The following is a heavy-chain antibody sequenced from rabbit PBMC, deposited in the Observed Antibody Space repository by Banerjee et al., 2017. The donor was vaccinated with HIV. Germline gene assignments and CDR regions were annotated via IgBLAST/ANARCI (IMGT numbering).Heavy chain of an antibody. CDR2: IDTGSSGNT. J-gene: IGHJ4*01. Sequence: QEQLEESGGDLVKPEGSLTLTCTASGFSFSSSYWICWVRQAPGKGLEWIACIDTGSSGNTAYASWAKGRFTISRNTNQNTVTLQMTSLTAADTATYFCARGDGYPFNLWGQGTLVTVS. V-gene: IGHV1S45*01. CDR3: ARGDGYPFNL. D-gene: IGHD6-1*01. CDR1: GFSFSSSYW.